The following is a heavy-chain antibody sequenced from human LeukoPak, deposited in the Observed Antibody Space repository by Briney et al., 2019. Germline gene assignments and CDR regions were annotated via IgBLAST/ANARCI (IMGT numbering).Heavy chain of an antibody. D-gene: IGHD6-13*01. V-gene: IGHV3-30*18. CDR2: ISYDGSNK. CDR3: AKGEQQLAE. CDR1: GFTFSSYV. J-gene: IGHJ4*02. Sequence: GRSLRLSCAASGFTFSSYVMHWVRQAPGKGLEWVALISYDGSNKYYADSVKGRFTISRDNSKNTLDVQMNSLRAEDTAVYYCAKGEQQLAEWGQGTLVTVSS.